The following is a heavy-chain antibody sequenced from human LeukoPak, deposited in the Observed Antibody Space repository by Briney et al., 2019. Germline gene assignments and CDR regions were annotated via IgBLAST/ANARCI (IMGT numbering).Heavy chain of an antibody. CDR2: IRGSGSDI. CDR3: AKDHSGPTWYYYGMDV. Sequence: GGSLRLSCTASGFTFSTYGMSWVRQAPGKGLEWVSSIRGSGSDIYYADSVKGRFTISRDNSKNTVYLQMNSLRAEDTATYYCAKDHSGPTWYYYGMDVWGQGTTVTVSS. V-gene: IGHV3-23*01. J-gene: IGHJ6*02. D-gene: IGHD2-15*01. CDR1: GFTFSTYG.